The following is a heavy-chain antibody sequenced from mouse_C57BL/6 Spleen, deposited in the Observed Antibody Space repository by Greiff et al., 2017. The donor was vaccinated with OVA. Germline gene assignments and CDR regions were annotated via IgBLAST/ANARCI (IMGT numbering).Heavy chain of an antibody. Sequence: VQLQQSGAELVRPGASVTLSCKASGYTFTDYEMHWVKQTPVHGLEWIGAIDPETGGTAYNQKFKGKAILTADKSSSTAYMELRSLTSEDSAVYYGTRSDDGYYENYFDYWGQGTTLTVSS. CDR2: IDPETGGT. V-gene: IGHV1-15*01. CDR3: TRSDDGYYENYFDY. D-gene: IGHD2-3*01. CDR1: GYTFTDYE. J-gene: IGHJ2*01.